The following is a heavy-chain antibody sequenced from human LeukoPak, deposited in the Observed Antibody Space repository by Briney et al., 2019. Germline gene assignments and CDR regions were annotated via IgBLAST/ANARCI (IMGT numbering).Heavy chain of an antibody. CDR1: GYTFTSYG. Sequence: VASVKVSCKASGYTFTSYGISWVRQAPGQGLEWMGIINPSGGRTSYAQKFQGRVTMTRDTSTSTVYMELNSLRSEDTAVYYCATANYYDSSGYHILIHDAFDIWGQGTMVTVSS. CDR2: INPSGGRT. CDR3: ATANYYDSSGYHILIHDAFDI. V-gene: IGHV1-46*01. D-gene: IGHD3-22*01. J-gene: IGHJ3*02.